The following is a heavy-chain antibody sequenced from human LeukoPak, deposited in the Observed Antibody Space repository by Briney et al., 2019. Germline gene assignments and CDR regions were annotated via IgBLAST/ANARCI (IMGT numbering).Heavy chain of an antibody. Sequence: GESLNISCTGSGYIFTNYWIGWVRQMPGKGLEWMGIIYPGDSDVRYSPSFQGQVILSADKSISTAYLQWSSLKASDTAMYYCARQGSNSWAYWGQGTLVTVSS. CDR3: ARQGSNSWAY. J-gene: IGHJ4*02. CDR2: IYPGDSDV. V-gene: IGHV5-51*01. CDR1: GYIFTNYW. D-gene: IGHD6-13*01.